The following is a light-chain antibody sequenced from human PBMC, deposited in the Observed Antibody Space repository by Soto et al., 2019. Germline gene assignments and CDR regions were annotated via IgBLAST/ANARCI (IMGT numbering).Light chain of an antibody. J-gene: IGKJ1*01. V-gene: IGKV3-15*01. CDR2: GAS. Sequence: EIVMTQSPPTLSVSPGERATLSCRASQSVGGNLAWYQQKPGQPPSLLIYGASTRATGIPARFSGSGSGTEFTLTISSLQSEDFAIYFCQQYNNWPPDRTFGQGTKVEIK. CDR1: QSVGGN. CDR3: QQYNNWPPDRT.